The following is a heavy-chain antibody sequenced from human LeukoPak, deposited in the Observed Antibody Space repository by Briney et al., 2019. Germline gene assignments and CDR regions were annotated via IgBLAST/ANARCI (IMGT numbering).Heavy chain of an antibody. CDR3: AKEQHHYYDSSGYPDY. J-gene: IGHJ4*02. CDR2: ISGSSGNT. Sequence: GGSLRLSCAASGFTFSSYVMNWVRQAPGKGREWVSSISGSSGNTFYADSVKGRFTISRDNSKNTLYLQMNSLRAEDTAVYYCAKEQHHYYDSSGYPDYWGQGTLVTVSS. CDR1: GFTFSSYV. V-gene: IGHV3-23*01. D-gene: IGHD3-22*01.